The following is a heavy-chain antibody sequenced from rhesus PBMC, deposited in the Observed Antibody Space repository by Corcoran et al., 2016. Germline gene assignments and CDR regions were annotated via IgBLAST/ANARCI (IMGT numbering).Heavy chain of an antibody. V-gene: IGHV4-122*02. D-gene: IGHD3-16*01. CDR2: ITYSGST. J-gene: IGHJ4*01. CDR3: ARGGYSGSYYHFDY. Sequence: QVKLQESGPGLVKPSETLSLTCAVSGYSISGYYWSWIRQDPGKGMEWIGYITYSGSTSYNPSLKSRVTMSRDTSKNQFSLNLSSVTAADTAVYYCARGGYSGSYYHFDYWGQGVLVTVSS. CDR1: GYSISGYY.